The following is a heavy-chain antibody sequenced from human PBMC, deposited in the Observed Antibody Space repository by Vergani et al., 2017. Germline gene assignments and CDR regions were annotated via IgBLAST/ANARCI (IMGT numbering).Heavy chain of an antibody. J-gene: IGHJ4*02. CDR3: VEDAWYCESSFNS. CDR2: LTVGGGST. D-gene: IGHD2-8*02. Sequence: EVQLLESGGSLKQPGGSVRLSCAASGFTFSTYAMHWVRQAPGKGLEWVTALTVGGGSTYYADSFKGRFIISRDNSRDTLYLQRNSLRPAYTAVYYCVEDAWYCESSFNSWGRGTLVTFSS. CDR1: GFTFSTYA. V-gene: IGHV3-23*01.